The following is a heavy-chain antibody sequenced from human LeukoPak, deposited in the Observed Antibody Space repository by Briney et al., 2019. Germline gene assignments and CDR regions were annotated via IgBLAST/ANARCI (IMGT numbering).Heavy chain of an antibody. V-gene: IGHV3-20*01. CDR2: INWNGGST. Sequence: GGSLRLSCAASGFTFTTYAMTWVRQAPGKGLEWVSGINWNGGSTGYADSVKGRFTISRDNAKNSLYLQMNSLRAEDTALYHCARFVGGPYYYMDVWGKGTTVTVSS. CDR3: ARFVGGPYYYMDV. D-gene: IGHD3-16*01. CDR1: GFTFTTYA. J-gene: IGHJ6*03.